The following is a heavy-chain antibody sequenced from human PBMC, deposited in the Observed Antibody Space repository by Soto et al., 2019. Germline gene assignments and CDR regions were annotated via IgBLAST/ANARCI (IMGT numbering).Heavy chain of an antibody. CDR3: XXXXXXXXXXXXX. J-gene: IGHJ4*02. CDR1: GYIFSSYG. CDR2: VSAYNGNT. V-gene: IGHV1-18*01. Sequence: QAQLVQSGAEVKKPGASVKVSCKASGYIFSSYGISWVRQAPGQGLEWMGWVSAYNGNTNYPQKLQGRVTMTTDTSTSTAYMELRSLRSXXXXXXXXXXXXXXXXXXXXXWGQGTLVTVSS.